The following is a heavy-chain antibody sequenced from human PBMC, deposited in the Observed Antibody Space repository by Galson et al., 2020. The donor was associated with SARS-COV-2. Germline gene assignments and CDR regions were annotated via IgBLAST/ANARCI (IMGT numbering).Heavy chain of an antibody. J-gene: IGHJ2*01. V-gene: IGHV4-59*01. CDR2: IYSSGST. Sequence: ETSETLSLTCPVSGGPISSYYWSCIRQPPGKGLDWTGYIYSSGSTHYNHSLKSRVTISVDTSKNQFSLKLSSVTAADTAVYYCAGAYLPDYYDSSGYYRLSYFELWGRGTLVTFFS. CDR3: AGAYLPDYYDSSGYYRLSYFEL. D-gene: IGHD3-22*01. CDR1: GGPISSYY.